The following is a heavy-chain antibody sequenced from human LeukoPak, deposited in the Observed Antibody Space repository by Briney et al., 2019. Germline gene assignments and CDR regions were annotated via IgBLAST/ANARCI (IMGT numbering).Heavy chain of an antibody. CDR2: INPKTGGT. CDR3: ARATAENDH. CDR1: GYTFTGYY. V-gene: IGHV1-2*02. D-gene: IGHD1-14*01. Sequence: GGSLKVSCTASGYTFTGYYMHWVRQAPGQGLEWMGWINPKTGGTSYAQKFQGRVTVTRDTSISTINMELTRLTSDDTAVYYCARATAENDHWGQGTLVTVSS. J-gene: IGHJ4*02.